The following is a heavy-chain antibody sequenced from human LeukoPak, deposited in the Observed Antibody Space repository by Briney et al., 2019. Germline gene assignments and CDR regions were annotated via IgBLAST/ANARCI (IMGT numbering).Heavy chain of an antibody. CDR3: AGSPDDYSNYVSFDY. V-gene: IGHV3-48*02. J-gene: IGHJ4*02. Sequence: PGGSLRLSHPASRFTFSTYSMNWVRQAPGKGREGVSYISSSSSTIYYADSVKGRFTISRDNAKNSLYLQMNSLRDEDTAVYYCAGSPDDYSNYVSFDYWGQGTLVTVSS. CDR2: ISSSSSTI. D-gene: IGHD4-11*01. CDR1: RFTFSTYS.